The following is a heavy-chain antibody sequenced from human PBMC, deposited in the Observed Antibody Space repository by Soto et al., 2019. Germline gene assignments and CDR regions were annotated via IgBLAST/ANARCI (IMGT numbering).Heavy chain of an antibody. Sequence: QVQLVQSGAEVKKPGASVKVSCKASGYTFTSYGISWVRQAPGQGLEWMGWISAYNGNTNYAQKLQGRVTMTTDTSTSTAYIELRSLRSDDTAVYYCARDLGYCSGGSCYWGYWGQGTLVTVSS. CDR2: ISAYNGNT. CDR3: ARDLGYCSGGSCYWGY. V-gene: IGHV1-18*04. D-gene: IGHD2-15*01. J-gene: IGHJ4*02. CDR1: GYTFTSYG.